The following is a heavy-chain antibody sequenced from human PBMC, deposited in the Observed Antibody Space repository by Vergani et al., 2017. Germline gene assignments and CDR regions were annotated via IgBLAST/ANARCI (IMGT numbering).Heavy chain of an antibody. D-gene: IGHD6-19*01. CDR3: AKVGRSEVAGTFGAFDI. CDR2: ISGSGHTK. J-gene: IGHJ3*02. V-gene: IGHV3-11*01. Sequence: VQLLESGGGLVKPGGSLRLSCAASGFTFSDYYMTWIRQAPGKGLEWISYISGSGHTKYYADSVKGRFTISRDNSKNTLFLHMNSLRPEDTAVYYCAKVGRSEVAGTFGAFDIWGQGTMVTVSS. CDR1: GFTFSDYY.